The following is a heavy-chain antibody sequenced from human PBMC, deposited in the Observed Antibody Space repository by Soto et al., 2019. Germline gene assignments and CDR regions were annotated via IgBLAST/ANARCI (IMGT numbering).Heavy chain of an antibody. V-gene: IGHV1-46*03. CDR1: GNTFTTYY. CDR3: TRRGYCSGGSCPLGFDY. CDR2: INPSDGGT. D-gene: IGHD2-15*01. Sequence: ASVKVSCKASGNTFTTYYVHWVRQAPGQGLEWMGVINPSDGGTSYAQKFQGRATMTRDTSTSTVYMELSSLRSEDTAMYYCTRRGYCSGGSCPLGFDYWGQGTLVTVSS. J-gene: IGHJ4*02.